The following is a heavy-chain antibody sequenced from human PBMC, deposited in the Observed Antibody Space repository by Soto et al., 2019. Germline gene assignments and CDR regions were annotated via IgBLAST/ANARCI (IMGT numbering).Heavy chain of an antibody. D-gene: IGHD3-16*01. J-gene: IGHJ5*02. V-gene: IGHV3-23*01. CDR1: GFTFDSFA. CDR2: ISASGGST. Sequence: EVQLLESGGGLEQPGGSLRLSCAASGFTFDSFAMTWVRQAPGKGLEWVSAISASGGSTFYADSVKGRFTISRDSSKNTLYQHMNSLRAEDTAVYYCARGAVMPASWGQGTLVTVSS. CDR3: ARGAVMPAS.